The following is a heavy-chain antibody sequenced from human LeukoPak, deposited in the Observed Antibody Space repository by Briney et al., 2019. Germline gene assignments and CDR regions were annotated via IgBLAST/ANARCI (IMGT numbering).Heavy chain of an antibody. CDR2: IYTSGST. CDR1: GGSISSYY. CDR3: ARDVRYYDILTGYYNWFDP. V-gene: IGHV4-4*07. Sequence: SETLSLTCTVSGGSISSYYWSWIRQPAGKGLEWIGRIYTSGSTNYNPSLKSRVTMSVDTSKNQFSLKLSSVTAADTAVYYCARDVRYYDILTGYYNWFDPWGQGTLVTVCS. J-gene: IGHJ5*02. D-gene: IGHD3-9*01.